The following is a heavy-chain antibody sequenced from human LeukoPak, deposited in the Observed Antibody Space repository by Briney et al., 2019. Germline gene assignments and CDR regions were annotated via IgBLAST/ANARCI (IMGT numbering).Heavy chain of an antibody. D-gene: IGHD6-13*01. V-gene: IGHV3-NL1*01. CDR1: GFTFSGYG. CDR2: IYSGGST. J-gene: IGHJ4*02. CDR3: ARDRSYYSSSWYLETSHFDY. Sequence: GGSLRLSCAASGFTFSGYGMHWVRQAPGKGLEWVSVIYSGGSTYYADSVKGRFTISRDNSKNTLYLQMNSLRSEDTAVYYCARDRSYYSSSWYLETSHFDYWGQGTLVTVSS.